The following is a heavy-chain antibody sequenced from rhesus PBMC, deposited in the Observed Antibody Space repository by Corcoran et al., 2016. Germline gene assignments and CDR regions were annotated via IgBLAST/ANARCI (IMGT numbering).Heavy chain of an antibody. V-gene: IGHV4-80*01. CDR1: GASIRRYL. CDR3: ARDRGAAEDY. J-gene: IGHJ4*01. CDR2: INGNSGST. Sequence: QVQLQESGPGLVKPSETLSLTCAFSGASIRRYLWSWFRQPPGKGLEWIGEINGNSGSTYYNPSLKSRVTISKDASKNQFSLKLSSVTAADTAVYYCARDRGAAEDYWGQGVLVTVSS. D-gene: IGHD6-25*01.